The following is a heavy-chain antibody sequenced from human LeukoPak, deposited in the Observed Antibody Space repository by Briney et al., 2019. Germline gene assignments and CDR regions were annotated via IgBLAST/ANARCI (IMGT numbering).Heavy chain of an antibody. V-gene: IGHV4-4*07. D-gene: IGHD2-15*01. CDR1: GGSISSYY. CDR2: IYTSGST. Sequence: SETLSLTCTVSGGSISSYYWSWIRQPAGKGLEWIGRIYTSGSTNYNPSLKSRVTMSVDTSKNQLSLKLSSVTAADTAVYYCARESAVVGWFDPWGQGTLVTVSS. J-gene: IGHJ5*02. CDR3: ARESAVVGWFDP.